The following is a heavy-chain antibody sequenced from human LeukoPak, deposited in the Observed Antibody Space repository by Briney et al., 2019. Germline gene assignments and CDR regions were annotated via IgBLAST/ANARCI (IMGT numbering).Heavy chain of an antibody. Sequence: VASVKVSCKASGYTFTSYDINWVRQATGQGLEWMGWMNPNSGNTGYAQKFQGRVTMTRNTSISTAYMELSSLRSEDTALYYCATTGAVFLGGEDYWGQGTLVTVYS. V-gene: IGHV1-8*01. CDR2: MNPNSGNT. D-gene: IGHD3-16*01. CDR3: ATTGAVFLGGEDY. CDR1: GYTFTSYD. J-gene: IGHJ4*02.